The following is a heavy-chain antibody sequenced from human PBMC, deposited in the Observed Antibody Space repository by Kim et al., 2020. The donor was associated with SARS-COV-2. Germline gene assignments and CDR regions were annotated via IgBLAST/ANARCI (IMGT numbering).Heavy chain of an antibody. CDR3: ATSRGYNYYGIDV. V-gene: IGHV3-53*01. Sequence: GGSLRLSCAASGFTVCSNYMTWVRQAPGKGLDWVSIIYGGGSTYYADSVKGRFTISRDNSKNTLYLQMNSLRVDDTAVYYCATSRGYNYYGIDVWGQGTTVTVSS. D-gene: IGHD3-10*01. J-gene: IGHJ6*02. CDR1: GFTVCSNY. CDR2: IYGGGST.